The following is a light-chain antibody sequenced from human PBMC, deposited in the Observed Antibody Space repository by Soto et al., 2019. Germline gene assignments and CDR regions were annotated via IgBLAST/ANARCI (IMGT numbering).Light chain of an antibody. V-gene: IGKV3-20*01. J-gene: IGKJ5*01. CDR3: QQYGSSPIT. Sequence: EIVLTQSPGNLSLSPGEIATLSCRASQSVASSHLAWYRQKPGQTPRLLIYDASSRATGIPDRFSGSGSGTDFTLTISRLEPEDFAVYYCQQYGSSPITFGQGTRLEIK. CDR2: DAS. CDR1: QSVASSH.